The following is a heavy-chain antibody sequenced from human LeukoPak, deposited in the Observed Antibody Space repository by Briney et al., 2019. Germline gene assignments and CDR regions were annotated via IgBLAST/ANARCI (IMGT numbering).Heavy chain of an antibody. D-gene: IGHD3-22*01. CDR2: INPNSGGT. Sequence: ASVKVSCKASGYTFTSCGISWVRQAPGQGLEWMGWINPNSGGTNYAQKFQGRVTMTRDTSISTAYMELSRLRSDDTAVYYCARIGYYDSSGYYPEDFDYWGQGTLVTVSS. J-gene: IGHJ4*02. CDR3: ARIGYYDSSGYYPEDFDY. V-gene: IGHV1-2*02. CDR1: GYTFTSCG.